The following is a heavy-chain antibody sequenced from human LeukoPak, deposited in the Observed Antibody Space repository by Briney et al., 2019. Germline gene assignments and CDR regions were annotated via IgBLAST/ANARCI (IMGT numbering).Heavy chain of an antibody. J-gene: IGHJ6*03. CDR3: ARPAKGAYYFYYMDV. D-gene: IGHD2-2*01. V-gene: IGHV1-18*01. CDR1: GDTLPTYG. CDR2: VSTYNGHT. Sequence: GASMKVSCEASGDTLPTYGITWVRQAPGQGLEWMGWVSTYNGHTNYAQYLQGRVTMTRDTSTNTAYMELRGLRANDTAIYYCARPAKGAYYFYYMDVWGKGTTVTVSS.